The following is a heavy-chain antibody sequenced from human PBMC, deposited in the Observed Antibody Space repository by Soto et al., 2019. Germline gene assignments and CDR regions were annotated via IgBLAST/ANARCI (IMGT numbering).Heavy chain of an antibody. CDR3: AKDLPSDNWGEPGLGGGDY. Sequence: LRLSCAASGFTFSSYAMSWVRQAPGKGLEWVSTISGSGGSTYYADSVKGRFTISRDNSKNTLYLQMNSLRAEDTAVYYCAKDLPSDNWGEPGLGGGDYWGQGTLVTVSS. CDR2: ISGSGGST. J-gene: IGHJ4*02. D-gene: IGHD3-16*01. CDR1: GFTFSSYA. V-gene: IGHV3-23*01.